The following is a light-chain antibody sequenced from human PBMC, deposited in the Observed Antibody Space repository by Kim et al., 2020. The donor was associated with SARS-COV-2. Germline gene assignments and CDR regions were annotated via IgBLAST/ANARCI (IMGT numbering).Light chain of an antibody. CDR3: QQRGNLPSSPT. J-gene: IGKJ4*01. CDR2: DAS. Sequence: EIVLTQSPATLSLSPGERATLSCRASQRVTTYLAWYQQKPGQAPRLLIYDASNRATGIPARFSGSGSGTDFTLTISSLEPEDFALYYCQQRGNLPSSPTFGGGTKV. CDR1: QRVTTY. V-gene: IGKV3-11*01.